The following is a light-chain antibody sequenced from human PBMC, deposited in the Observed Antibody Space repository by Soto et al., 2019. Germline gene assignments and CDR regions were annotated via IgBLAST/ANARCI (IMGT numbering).Light chain of an antibody. J-gene: IGKJ2*01. Sequence: EIVLTQSPATLSLSPGERATLSCRASQSVGAFLAWYQQKSGQAPRLLIYDTSKRATGIPARFSGSGSGTDFTLTISSLEPEDFAIYHCQHRSNWPPMYTFGQGTKLESK. V-gene: IGKV3-11*01. CDR1: QSVGAF. CDR3: QHRSNWPPMYT. CDR2: DTS.